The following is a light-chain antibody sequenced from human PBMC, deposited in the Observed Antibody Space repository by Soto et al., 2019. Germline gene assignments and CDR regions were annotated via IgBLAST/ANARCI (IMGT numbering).Light chain of an antibody. CDR1: SSNIGSKT. CDR2: SNN. J-gene: IGLJ1*01. V-gene: IGLV1-44*01. Sequence: QAVVTQPPSTSGTPGQRVTISCSGSSSNIGSKTVNWYQHLPGTAPKLLIYSNNQRPSGVPERFSGSKSGTSASLAVSGLQSEDEADYYCAAWDVSLNGYVFGTGTKVTVL. CDR3: AAWDVSLNGYV.